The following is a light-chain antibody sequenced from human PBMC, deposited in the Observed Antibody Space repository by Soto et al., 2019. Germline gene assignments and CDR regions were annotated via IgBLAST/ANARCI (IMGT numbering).Light chain of an antibody. V-gene: IGLV3-21*02. J-gene: IGLJ1*01. CDR1: KIGDKS. CDR2: GDR. Sequence: QLASVRVAPGQTSKITCGGDKIGDKSVHWYPQKPGQARAVVVYGDRDRPSGIPERFSGSNSGNTATLAISRVEAGDEADYCCPVWESRSEYVFGTWSTITV. CDR3: PVWESRSEYV.